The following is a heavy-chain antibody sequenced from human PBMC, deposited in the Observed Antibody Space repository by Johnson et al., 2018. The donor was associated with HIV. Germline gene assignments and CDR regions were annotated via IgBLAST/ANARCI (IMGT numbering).Heavy chain of an antibody. CDR2: IRSKPYSSAT. J-gene: IGHJ3*02. CDR1: GFTFDDYA. CDR3: TRTDDAYHYDTFGYIDAFDI. V-gene: IGHV3-73*01. D-gene: IGHD3-22*01. Sequence: VQLVESGGGLVKPGGSLRLSCAASGFTFDDYAMHWVRQAPGKGLEWVGRIRSKPYSSATAYAASVTGRFTISRDDSKNMTYLQMNSLKTEDTAVYYCTRTDDAYHYDTFGYIDAFDIWGQGTMVTVSS.